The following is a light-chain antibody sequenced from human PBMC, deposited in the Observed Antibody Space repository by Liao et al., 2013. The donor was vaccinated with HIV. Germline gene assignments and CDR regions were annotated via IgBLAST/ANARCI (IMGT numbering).Light chain of an antibody. CDR2: QDN. Sequence: SYELIQPPSVSVSPGQPATITCSGHKLGDKFTYWYQQVPGQSPVLVIYQDNSRPSGIPERFSGSNSGNTATLTISGAQAVDEAVYYCQAWDSGAVVFGGGTKLTVL. CDR1: KLGDKF. V-gene: IGLV3-1*01. J-gene: IGLJ3*02. CDR3: QAWDSGAVV.